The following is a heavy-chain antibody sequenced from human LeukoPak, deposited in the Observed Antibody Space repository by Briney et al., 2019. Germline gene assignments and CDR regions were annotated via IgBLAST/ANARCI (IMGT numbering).Heavy chain of an antibody. J-gene: IGHJ4*02. CDR2: ISAYNPNT. CDR1: GYTFTCYG. D-gene: IGHD5-18*01. CDR3: ARVAVDTAMVFDY. V-gene: IGHV1-18*01. Sequence: ASVTVSFMSSGYTFTCYGFSWVGQAPGQGLEGMGWISAYNPNTTYAQKLQARVTMTTATSTSTAYMELRSLRSDDTAVYYCARVAVDTAMVFDYWGQGTLVTVSS.